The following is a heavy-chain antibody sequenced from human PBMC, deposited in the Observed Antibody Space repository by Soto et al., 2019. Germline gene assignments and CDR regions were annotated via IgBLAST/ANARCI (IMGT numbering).Heavy chain of an antibody. CDR1: GFTFSSYD. V-gene: IGHV3-13*01. CDR3: ARAQWGGGAYSFDS. J-gene: IGHJ4*02. CDR2: IGTAGDT. D-gene: IGHD6-19*01. Sequence: EVQLVESGGGLVQPGGSLRLSCAASGFTFSSYDMHWVRQATGNGLEWVSAIGTAGDTYYPGSVKGRFTISRENAKNSWYLQMNSLRAGDTAVYYCARAQWGGGAYSFDSWGQGPRVTVSS.